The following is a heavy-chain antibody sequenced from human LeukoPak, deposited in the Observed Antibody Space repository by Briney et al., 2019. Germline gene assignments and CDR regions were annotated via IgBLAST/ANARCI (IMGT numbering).Heavy chain of an antibody. V-gene: IGHV3-53*01. J-gene: IGHJ6*01. Sequence: PGGSLRLSCAASGFTFSSNYMSWVRQAPGKGPEWVSVIYSGGSTYYTDSVKGRFTISRDNSKNTLYLQMNSLRAEDTAVYYCARGGTYGMDVWGQGTTLTVSS. CDR1: GFTFSSNY. CDR3: ARGGTYGMDV. CDR2: IYSGGST.